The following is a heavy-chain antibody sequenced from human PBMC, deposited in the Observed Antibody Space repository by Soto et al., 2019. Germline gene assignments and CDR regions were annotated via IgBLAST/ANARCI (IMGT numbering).Heavy chain of an antibody. CDR2: VSPSGTT. CDR3: ARDRGSYGMDV. CDR1: GDSISVGYY. Sequence: SETLSLTCTVSGDSISVGYYWSWIRQHPGKGLEWIGYVSPSGTTYYNPSLKSRVSISTDRSKNQFSLEVSSVTAADTAVYYCARDRGSYGMDVWGQGTTVTVS. J-gene: IGHJ6*02. V-gene: IGHV4-31*03.